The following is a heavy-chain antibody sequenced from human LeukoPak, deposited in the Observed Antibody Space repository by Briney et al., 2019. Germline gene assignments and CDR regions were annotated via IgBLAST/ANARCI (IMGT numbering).Heavy chain of an antibody. CDR3: ARVGGGYYYGMDV. CDR2: IYHSGST. J-gene: IGHJ6*02. V-gene: IGHV4-30-2*01. CDR1: GGSISSGGYS. D-gene: IGHD3-16*01. Sequence: PSETLSLTCAVSGGSISSGGYSWRWIRQPPGKGLEWIGYIYHSGSTYYNPSLKSRVTISVDRSKNQFSLKLSSVTAADTAVYYCARVGGGYYYGMDVWGQGTTVTVSS.